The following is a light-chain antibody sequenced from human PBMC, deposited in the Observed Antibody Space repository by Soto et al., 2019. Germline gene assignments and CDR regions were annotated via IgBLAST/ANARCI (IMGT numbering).Light chain of an antibody. V-gene: IGLV2-11*01. CDR2: DVS. CDR3: CSYAGRLVV. J-gene: IGLJ2*01. Sequence: QSALTQPRSVSGSPGQAVTISCTGTSSDVGDYNYVSWYQQHPGKAPKLIIYDVSKRPSGVPDRFSGSKSGNTASLTISGLKAEDEADYYCCSYAGRLVVFGGGSKLTVL. CDR1: SSDVGDYNY.